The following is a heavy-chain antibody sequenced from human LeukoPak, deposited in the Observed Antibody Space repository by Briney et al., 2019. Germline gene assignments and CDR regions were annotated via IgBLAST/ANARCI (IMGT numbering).Heavy chain of an antibody. Sequence: PGGSLRLSCAASGFTFSSYAMSWVRQAPGKGLEWVSAISGSGGRTYYADSVKGRFTISRDNSKNTLYLQMNSLRAGDTAVYYCAKDRCSGGGCYTYFDYWGQGTLVTVSS. D-gene: IGHD2-15*01. V-gene: IGHV3-23*01. CDR3: AKDRCSGGGCYTYFDY. CDR1: GFTFSSYA. J-gene: IGHJ4*02. CDR2: ISGSGGRT.